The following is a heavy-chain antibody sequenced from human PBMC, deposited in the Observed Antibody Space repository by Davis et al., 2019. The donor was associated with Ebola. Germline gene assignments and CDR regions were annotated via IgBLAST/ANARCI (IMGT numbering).Heavy chain of an antibody. Sequence: GGSLRLSCAASGFTFNSHSMHWVRQAPGKGLEWVSAISGSGGSTYYADSVKGRFTISRDNSKNTLYLQMNSLRAEDTAVYYCAKAVAGSNPFDYWGQGTLVTVSS. CDR2: ISGSGGST. D-gene: IGHD6-19*01. CDR3: AKAVAGSNPFDY. V-gene: IGHV3-23*01. CDR1: GFTFNSHS. J-gene: IGHJ4*02.